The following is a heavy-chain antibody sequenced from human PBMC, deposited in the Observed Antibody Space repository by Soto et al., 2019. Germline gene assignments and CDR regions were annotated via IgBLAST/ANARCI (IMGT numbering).Heavy chain of an antibody. Sequence: GGSLRLSCAASGFTFDDYAMHWVRQAPGKGLEWVSLISGDGGSTYYADSVKGRFTISRDNSKNSLYLQMNSLRTEDTALYYCAKEIVAGGYYYYYGMDVWGQGTTVTVSS. CDR3: AKEIVAGGYYYYYGMDV. D-gene: IGHD2-15*01. CDR2: ISGDGGST. V-gene: IGHV3-43*02. J-gene: IGHJ6*02. CDR1: GFTFDDYA.